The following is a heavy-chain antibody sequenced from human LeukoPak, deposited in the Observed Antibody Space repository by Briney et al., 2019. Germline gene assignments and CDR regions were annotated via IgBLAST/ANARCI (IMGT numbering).Heavy chain of an antibody. Sequence: GGSLRLSCAASGFIFTKAWMCWVRQAPGKGLEWVGRIKSKSDGGTIDYASPVKGRFTISRDDSKNTLYLQMSSLKTEDTAVYYCNTDEGLASWPMFSYWGQGTQVTVSS. J-gene: IGHJ4*02. V-gene: IGHV3-15*01. CDR3: NTDEGLASWPMFSY. CDR1: GFIFTKAW. D-gene: IGHD3-10*01. CDR2: IKSKSDGGTI.